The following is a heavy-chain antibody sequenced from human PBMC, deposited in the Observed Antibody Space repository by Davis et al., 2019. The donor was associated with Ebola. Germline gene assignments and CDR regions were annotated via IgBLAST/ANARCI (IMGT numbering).Heavy chain of an antibody. J-gene: IGHJ4*02. V-gene: IGHV3-21*01. CDR1: GFTFSSYA. CDR2: ISSSSSYI. Sequence: PGGSLRLSCAASGFTFSSYAMHWVRQAPGKGLEWVSSISSSSSYIYYADSVKGRFTISRDNAKNSLYLQMNSLRAEDTAVYYCARGATVNLGYWGQGTLVTVSS. D-gene: IGHD4-17*01. CDR3: ARGATVNLGY.